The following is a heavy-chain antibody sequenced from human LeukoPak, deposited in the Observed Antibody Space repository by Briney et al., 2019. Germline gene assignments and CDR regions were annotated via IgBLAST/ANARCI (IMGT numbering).Heavy chain of an antibody. CDR2: VHKTGSI. Sequence: AETLSLSCTVSGDSISAYYWSWVRQPPGKGLEWIAFVHKTGSINYNPSLKSRATISMDTSNSQFSLHVNSVTAADTAVYYCTKYGGSPAIYFDSWGPGTVVTVSP. V-gene: IGHV4-59*08. CDR1: GDSISAYY. D-gene: IGHD1-26*01. J-gene: IGHJ4*02. CDR3: TKYGGSPAIYFDS.